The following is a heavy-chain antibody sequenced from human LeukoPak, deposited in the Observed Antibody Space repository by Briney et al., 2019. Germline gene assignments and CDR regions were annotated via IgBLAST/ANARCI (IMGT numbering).Heavy chain of an antibody. J-gene: IGHJ5*02. CDR3: ARDLRGYSINWNWFDP. CDR2: VYHSGST. D-gene: IGHD6-13*01. V-gene: IGHV4-39*07. Sequence: SETLSLTCTVSGDTLSSSTYYWGWIRQPPGKGLEWIGSVYHSGSTYYNPSLKSRVTISVDTSKNQFSLKLTSVTAADTAVYYCARDLRGYSINWNWFDPWGQGTLVTVSS. CDR1: GDTLSSSTYY.